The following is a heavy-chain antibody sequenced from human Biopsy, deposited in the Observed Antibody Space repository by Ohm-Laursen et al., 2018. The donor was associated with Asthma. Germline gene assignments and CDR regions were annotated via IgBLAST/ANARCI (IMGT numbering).Heavy chain of an antibody. D-gene: IGHD6-13*01. Sequence: TLSLTCSLSSGSGGYMRSGNYCWGWIRQPPGKGLEWIGSIYYSGTTYYNPSLESRVTVSADTSKNQFSLKLTSVTAADTAVYYCVRGSSSWHHGPFHYYYGLDVWGQGTTATVSS. J-gene: IGHJ6*02. V-gene: IGHV4-39*01. CDR1: SGSGGYMRSGNYC. CDR3: VRGSSSWHHGPFHYYYGLDV. CDR2: IYYSGTT.